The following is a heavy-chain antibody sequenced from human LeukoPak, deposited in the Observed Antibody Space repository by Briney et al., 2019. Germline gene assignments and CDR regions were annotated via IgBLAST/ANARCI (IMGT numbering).Heavy chain of an antibody. V-gene: IGHV3-30*02. CDR3: AKGYLGLYTGGTCFHFDY. CDR1: GFTFSNYG. Sequence: PGGSLRLSCAVSGFTFSNYGMHWVRQTPGKGLEWVAFIRHDGNSKFYADSVKGRFTISRDNSKNALYLQMDSLRDEDTAVYYCAKGYLGLYTGGTCFHFDYWGQGTLVTVSS. D-gene: IGHD2-15*01. J-gene: IGHJ4*02. CDR2: IRHDGNSK.